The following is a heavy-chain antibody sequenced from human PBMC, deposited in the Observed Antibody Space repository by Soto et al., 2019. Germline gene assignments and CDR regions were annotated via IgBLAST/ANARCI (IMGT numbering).Heavy chain of an antibody. CDR1: GGSISSSSYY. J-gene: IGHJ4*02. CDR3: ARHVYRDKIDY. V-gene: IGHV4-39*01. Sequence: SETLSLTCTVSGGSISSSSYYWGWIRQPPGKGLEWIGSIYYSGSTYYNPSLKSRVTISVDTSKNQFSLKLSSVTAADTAVYYCARHVYRDKIDYWGQGTLVTVSS. CDR2: IYYSGST. D-gene: IGHD2-8*01.